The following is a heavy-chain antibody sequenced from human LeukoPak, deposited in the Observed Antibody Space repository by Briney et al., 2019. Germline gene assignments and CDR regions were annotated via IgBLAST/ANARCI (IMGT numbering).Heavy chain of an antibody. CDR2: INQDGSAK. D-gene: IGHD3-3*01. V-gene: IGHV3-7*01. CDR3: ARGSLLRFLEWLLDY. Sequence: GGSLRLSCATSGFTFSTYWMNWVRQAPGKGLEWVANINQDGSAKYYVDSVKGRFTISRDNAKNSLYLQMNSLRAEDTAVYYCARGSLLRFLEWLLDYWGQGTLVTVSS. J-gene: IGHJ4*02. CDR1: GFTFSTYW.